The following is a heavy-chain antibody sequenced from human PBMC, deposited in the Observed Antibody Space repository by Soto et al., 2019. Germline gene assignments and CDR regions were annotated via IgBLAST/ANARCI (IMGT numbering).Heavy chain of an antibody. Sequence: PGGSLRLSCAASGFTFSSSAMTWVRQAPGKGLEWVSRISGSGGSTDYADSVKGRFTISRDNFKNTLYLQMNSLRAEDAAVYYCAKDPQLSHGMDVWGQGTTVTVSS. CDR3: AKDPQLSHGMDV. CDR2: ISGSGGST. J-gene: IGHJ6*02. V-gene: IGHV3-23*01. CDR1: GFTFSSSA. D-gene: IGHD3-16*02.